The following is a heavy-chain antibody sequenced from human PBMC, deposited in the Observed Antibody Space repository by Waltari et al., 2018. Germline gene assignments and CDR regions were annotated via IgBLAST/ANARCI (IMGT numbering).Heavy chain of an antibody. CDR3: ARWGWLRSAFDI. CDR1: GGSISSGSYY. D-gene: IGHD5-12*01. V-gene: IGHV4-61*09. Sequence: QVQLQESSPGLVKPSQTLSLTCTVSGGSISSGSYYWSWIRQPAGKGLEWIGYIYTSGSTNYNPSLKSRVTISVDTSKNQFSLKLSSVTAADTAVYYCARWGWLRSAFDIWGQGTMVTVSS. CDR2: IYTSGST. J-gene: IGHJ3*02.